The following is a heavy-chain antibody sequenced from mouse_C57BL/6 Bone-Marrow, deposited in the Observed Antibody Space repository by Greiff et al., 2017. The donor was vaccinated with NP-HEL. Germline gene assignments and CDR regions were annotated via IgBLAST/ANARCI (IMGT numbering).Heavy chain of an antibody. Sequence: EVKLMESGGGLVKPGGSLKLSCAASGFTFSDYGMHWVRQAPEKGLEWVAYISSGSSTIYYADTVKGRFTISRDNAKNTLFLQMTSLRSEDTAMYYCARGVLREVPYFDYWGQGTTLTVSS. V-gene: IGHV5-17*01. CDR1: GFTFSDYG. CDR2: ISSGSSTI. CDR3: ARGVLREVPYFDY. D-gene: IGHD1-1*01. J-gene: IGHJ2*01.